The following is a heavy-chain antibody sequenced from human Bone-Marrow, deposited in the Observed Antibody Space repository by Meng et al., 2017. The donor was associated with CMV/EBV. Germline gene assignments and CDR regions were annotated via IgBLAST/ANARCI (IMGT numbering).Heavy chain of an antibody. Sequence: GESLKISCAGSGFTFSNAWMSWVRQAPGKGLEWVGRIKSKTDGGTTDYAAPVKGRFTISRDDSKNTLYLQMNSLKTEDTAVYYCTTEHCTNSVCYSDGPLDYWGQGTLVTVSS. D-gene: IGHD2-8*01. J-gene: IGHJ4*02. V-gene: IGHV3-15*01. CDR1: GFTFSNAW. CDR2: IKSKTDGGTT. CDR3: TTEHCTNSVCYSDGPLDY.